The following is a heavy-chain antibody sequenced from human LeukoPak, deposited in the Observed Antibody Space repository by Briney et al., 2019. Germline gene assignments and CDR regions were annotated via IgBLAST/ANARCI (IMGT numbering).Heavy chain of an antibody. J-gene: IGHJ4*02. D-gene: IGHD3-22*01. V-gene: IGHV3-23*01. Sequence: PGGSLRLSCVASGFTFSNYAMSWVRQAPGKGLEWVSVISGSGGSTYYADSVKGRFTISRDNSKNTLFLQLNSLRAEDTARYYCAKGSKTFYYDSSGGWGQGTLVTVSS. CDR2: ISGSGGST. CDR3: AKGSKTFYYDSSGG. CDR1: GFTFSNYA.